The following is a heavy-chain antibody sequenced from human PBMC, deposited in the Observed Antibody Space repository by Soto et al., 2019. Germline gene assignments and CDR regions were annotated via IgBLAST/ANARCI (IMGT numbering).Heavy chain of an antibody. CDR1: GGTFSRYA. J-gene: IGHJ4*02. CDR2: IIPIFGTA. Sequence: WASVKVSFKASGGTFSRYAISWLRQAPGQGLEWMGGIIPIFGTANYAQKFQGRVTITADESTSTAYMELSSLRSEDTAVYYCAREAVAGYFDYWGQGTLVTVSS. V-gene: IGHV1-69*13. CDR3: AREAVAGYFDY. D-gene: IGHD6-19*01.